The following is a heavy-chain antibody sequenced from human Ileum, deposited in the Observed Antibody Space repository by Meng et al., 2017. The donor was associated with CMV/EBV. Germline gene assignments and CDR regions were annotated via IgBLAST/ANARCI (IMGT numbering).Heavy chain of an antibody. D-gene: IGHD3-10*01. CDR3: ARGPVSYQYGSGFSGFGP. CDR1: ESFSGYY. Sequence: ESFSGYYWSWIRQSPGKGLEYIGENDHSGSTDYNPSLKSRVTLSVDTSKKQVSLKMTSMTAADTAVYYCARGPVSYQYGSGFSGFGPWGQGTLVTVSS. V-gene: IGHV4-34*01. J-gene: IGHJ5*02. CDR2: NDHSGST.